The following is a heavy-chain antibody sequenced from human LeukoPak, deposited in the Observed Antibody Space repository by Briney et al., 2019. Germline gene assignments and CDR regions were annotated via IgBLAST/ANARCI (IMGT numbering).Heavy chain of an antibody. D-gene: IGHD3/OR15-3a*01. CDR2: IYYSGNT. CDR3: ARQTGSGLFILP. V-gene: IGHV4-39*01. Sequence: PSETLSLTCTVSGVSISSSNSYWGWIRQPPGKGLEWIGSIYYSGNTYYNASLKGQVSISIDTSKNQFSLRLTSVTAADTAVYNCARQTGSGLFILPGGQGTLVTVSS. J-gene: IGHJ4*02. CDR1: GVSISSSNSY.